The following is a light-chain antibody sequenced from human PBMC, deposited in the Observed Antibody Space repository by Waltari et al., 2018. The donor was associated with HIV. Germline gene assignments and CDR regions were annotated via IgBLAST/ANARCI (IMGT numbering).Light chain of an antibody. V-gene: IGKV3-15*01. CDR3: HHYNNWRET. CDR2: GTS. J-gene: IGKJ1*01. CDR1: QSVNST. Sequence: EILMTQSPATLSVCPGERATLSCRASQSVNSTLAWYQQKHGQTPRLLIYGTSTRATDIPARFSGSGSGTEFTLTISSLQSEYFAVYYCHHYNNWRETFGQGTKVEIK.